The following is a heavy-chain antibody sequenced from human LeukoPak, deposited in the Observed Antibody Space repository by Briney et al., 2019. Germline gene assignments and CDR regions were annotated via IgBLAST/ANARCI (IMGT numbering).Heavy chain of an antibody. J-gene: IGHJ4*02. Sequence: ASVKVSCKTSGYTFTRYYINWERQAPGQGREWMGWINPNSGGTNYAQTFQGPVTMTRDTSITTAYMELSSLRSDDTAVYYCARLRDSSSYYFDYWGQGTLVTVSS. CDR2: INPNSGGT. CDR1: GYTFTRYY. CDR3: ARLRDSSSYYFDY. V-gene: IGHV1-2*02.